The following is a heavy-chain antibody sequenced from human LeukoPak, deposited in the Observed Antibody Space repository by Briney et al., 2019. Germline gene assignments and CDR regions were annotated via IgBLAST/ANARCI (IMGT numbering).Heavy chain of an antibody. CDR3: ARGYCSGGSCYSYYYYNYMDV. CDR2: IHYSGST. V-gene: IGHV4-39*07. CDR1: GGSINSSSYY. J-gene: IGHJ6*03. Sequence: SETLSLTCTVSGGSINSSSYYWGWIRQPPGKGLEWIGSIHYSGSTNYNPSLKSRVTISVDTSKNQFSLKLSSVTAADTAVYYCARGYCSGGSCYSYYYYNYMDVWGKGTTVTDSS. D-gene: IGHD2-15*01.